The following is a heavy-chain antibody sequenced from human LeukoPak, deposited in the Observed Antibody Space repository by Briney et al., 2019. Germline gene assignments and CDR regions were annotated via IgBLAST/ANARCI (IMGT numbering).Heavy chain of an antibody. V-gene: IGHV4-59*01. D-gene: IGHD2-2*01. CDR1: GGSISSYY. Sequence: PSETLSLTCTVSGGSISSYYWSWIRQPPGKGLGWIGYIYYSGSTNYTPSLKSRVTISVDTSKTQFSLKLSSVTAADTAVYYCARELGYCSSTSCYGAFDIWGQGTMVTVSS. CDR2: IYYSGST. CDR3: ARELGYCSSTSCYGAFDI. J-gene: IGHJ3*02.